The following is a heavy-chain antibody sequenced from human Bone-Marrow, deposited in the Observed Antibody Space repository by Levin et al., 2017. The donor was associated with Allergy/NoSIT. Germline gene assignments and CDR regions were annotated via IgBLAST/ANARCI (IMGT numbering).Heavy chain of an antibody. D-gene: IGHD2-15*01. V-gene: IGHV3-23*01. CDR3: ARVSGGSCYDY. Sequence: GESLKISCAASGFTFSSYAMSWVRQAPGKGLEWVSTISGSGVSTYHADSVKGRFTISRDKSKNTVYLQTNSLRAEDTAVYYCARVSGGSCYDYWGQGTLVTVSS. J-gene: IGHJ4*02. CDR1: GFTFSSYA. CDR2: ISGSGVST.